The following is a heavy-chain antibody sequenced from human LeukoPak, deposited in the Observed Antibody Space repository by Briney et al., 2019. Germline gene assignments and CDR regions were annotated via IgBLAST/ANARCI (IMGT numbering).Heavy chain of an antibody. Sequence: SETLSLTCAVSGYSISSGYYWGWIRQPPGKGLEWIGSIYHSGSTYYNPSLKSRVTISVDTSKNQFSLKLSSVTAADTAVYYCAREDHYYDSSGFTDYWGQGTLVTVSS. CDR3: AREDHYYDSSGFTDY. CDR2: IYHSGST. V-gene: IGHV4-38-2*02. CDR1: GYSISSGYY. J-gene: IGHJ4*02. D-gene: IGHD3-22*01.